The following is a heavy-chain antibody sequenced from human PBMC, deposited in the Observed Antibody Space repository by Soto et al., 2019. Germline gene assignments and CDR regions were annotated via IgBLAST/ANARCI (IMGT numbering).Heavy chain of an antibody. D-gene: IGHD3-10*01. J-gene: IGHJ6*02. Sequence: PSKTLSLTCTASGGSISSSSYYWGWIRQPPGKGLEWIGSIYYSGSTYHNPSLKSRVTISVDTSKNQFSLKLSSVTAADTAVYYCARTGAYGMDVWGQGTTVTVSS. CDR1: GGSISSSSYY. CDR2: IYYSGST. CDR3: ARTGAYGMDV. V-gene: IGHV4-39*01.